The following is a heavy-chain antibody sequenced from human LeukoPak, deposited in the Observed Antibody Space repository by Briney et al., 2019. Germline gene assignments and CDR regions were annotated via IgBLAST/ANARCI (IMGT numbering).Heavy chain of an antibody. D-gene: IGHD6-13*01. J-gene: IGHJ4*02. V-gene: IGHV1-8*01. CDR3: AREYPISSDWYGRGHF. CDR1: GYTFTSYD. Sequence: ASVKVSCKASGYTFTSYDINWVRQATGQGLEWMGWMNPNSGNTGYAQKFQGRVTMTRNTSISTAYMELSSLRSDDTAVYYCAREYPISSDWYGRGHFWGQGALVTVSS. CDR2: MNPNSGNT.